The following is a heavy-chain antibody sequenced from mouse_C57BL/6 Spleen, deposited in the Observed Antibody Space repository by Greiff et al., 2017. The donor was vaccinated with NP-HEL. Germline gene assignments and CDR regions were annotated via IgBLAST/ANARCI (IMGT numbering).Heavy chain of an antibody. CDR3: ARSDYDYDRGFAY. Sequence: QVQLKQSGAELVRPGTSVKVSCKASGYAFTNYLIEWVKHRPGQGLEWIGVINPGSGGTNYNEKFKGKATLTADKSSSTAYMQLSSLTSEDSAVYFCARSDYDYDRGFAYWGQGTLVTVSA. V-gene: IGHV1-54*01. J-gene: IGHJ3*01. CDR2: INPGSGGT. CDR1: GYAFTNYL. D-gene: IGHD2-4*01.